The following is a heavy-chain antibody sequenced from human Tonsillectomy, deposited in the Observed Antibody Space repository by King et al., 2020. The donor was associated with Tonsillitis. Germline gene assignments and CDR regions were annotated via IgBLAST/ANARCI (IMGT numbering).Heavy chain of an antibody. J-gene: IGHJ2*01. Sequence: QLQESGPGLVKPSETLSLTCTVSGGSISSTTYYWGWVRQPPGKGLEWIGSMWYCGNTYYNPSLKSRVTISVDTSKNQFSLKLTSVTAADTAVYYCARPGWPYWYFDLWGRGTLVTVSS. CDR3: ARPGWPYWYFDL. D-gene: IGHD6-19*01. V-gene: IGHV4-39*01. CDR2: MWYCGNT. CDR1: GGSISSTTYY.